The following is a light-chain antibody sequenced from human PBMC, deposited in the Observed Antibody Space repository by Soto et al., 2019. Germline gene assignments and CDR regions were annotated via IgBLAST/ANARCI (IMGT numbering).Light chain of an antibody. J-gene: IGLJ2*01. Sequence: QSALTQPASVSGSPGQSITISCTGTTSDVGGYNYVSWYQQHPGKAPKLMIYEVSNRPAGVSNRFSGSKSGNMASLTISGLQDEDEADYYCSSYTSRSPLVVFGGGTKLTVL. V-gene: IGLV2-14*01. CDR2: EVS. CDR3: SSYTSRSPLVV. CDR1: TSDVGGYNY.